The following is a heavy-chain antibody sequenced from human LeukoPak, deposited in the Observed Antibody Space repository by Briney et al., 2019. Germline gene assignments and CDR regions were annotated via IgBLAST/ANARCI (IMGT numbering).Heavy chain of an antibody. CDR2: IKWKGVST. V-gene: IGHV3-20*04. Sequence: GGPLRLPCTASVFTLENYDISWLPQAPGKAREVVSGIKWKGVSTVYADCLEGRFTISRDSAKNCQYVQVNSVSVEDRAFYYCARAQTYGDSRLILDYWGQGTLVTVSS. CDR1: VFTLENYD. D-gene: IGHD4-17*01. CDR3: ARAQTYGDSRLILDY. J-gene: IGHJ4*02.